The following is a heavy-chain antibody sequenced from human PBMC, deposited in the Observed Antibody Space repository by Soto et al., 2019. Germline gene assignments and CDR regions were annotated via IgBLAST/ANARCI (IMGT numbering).Heavy chain of an antibody. J-gene: IGHJ6*02. D-gene: IGHD2-15*01. CDR3: ARAYSGRLPRRADYYFDMDV. CDR1: GFTFSAYD. CDR2: IGAADDP. Sequence: GGSLRLSCAASGFTFSAYDMHWVRQTTGKGLEWVSAIGAADDPYYLGSVKGRFTISRENAKNSLYLQMNSLRAEDTAVYYCARAYSGRLPRRADYYFDMDVWGQGTTVTVSS. V-gene: IGHV3-13*05.